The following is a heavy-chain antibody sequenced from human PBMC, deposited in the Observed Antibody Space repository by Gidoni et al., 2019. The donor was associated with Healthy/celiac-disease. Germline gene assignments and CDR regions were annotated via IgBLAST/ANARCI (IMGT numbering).Heavy chain of an antibody. CDR2: ISYDGSNK. J-gene: IGHJ4*02. V-gene: IGHV3-30*14. CDR3: ARDRIAAAGTRSVGY. Sequence: QVQLVESGGGVVQPGRSLRLSCAASGFTFSSYAMHWVRQAPGKGLEWVAVISYDGSNKYYADSVKGRFTISRENSKNTLYLQMNSLRAEDTAVYYCARDRIAAAGTRSVGYWGQGTLVTVSS. CDR1: GFTFSSYA. D-gene: IGHD6-13*01.